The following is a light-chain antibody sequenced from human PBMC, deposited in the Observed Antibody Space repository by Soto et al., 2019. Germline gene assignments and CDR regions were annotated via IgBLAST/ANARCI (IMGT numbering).Light chain of an antibody. CDR2: AAS. V-gene: IGKV3-15*01. CDR3: QQYNNWPLT. CDR1: QSVSSD. Sequence: EIVMTQSPATLSVFPGERVTLSCRASQSVSSDLAWYQQKPGQAPRLLIYAASTRATGIPARFSGSGSGTEFTLTISSLQSEDFAGYFCQQYNNWPLTFGGGTKVEIK. J-gene: IGKJ4*01.